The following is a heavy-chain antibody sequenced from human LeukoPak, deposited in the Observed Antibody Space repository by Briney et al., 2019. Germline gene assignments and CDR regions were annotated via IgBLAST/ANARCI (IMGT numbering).Heavy chain of an antibody. CDR1: GFTFSSYW. CDR3: ARLYCTNAVCYIDY. CDR2: ISSTSSYI. V-gene: IGHV3-21*01. Sequence: GGSLRLSCAASGFTFSSYWMNWVRQAPGKGLEWVSSISSTSSYIYYADSVKGRFTISRDNAKNSLYLQMNSLRAEDTAVYYCARLYCTNAVCYIDYWGQGTLVTVSS. J-gene: IGHJ4*02. D-gene: IGHD2-8*01.